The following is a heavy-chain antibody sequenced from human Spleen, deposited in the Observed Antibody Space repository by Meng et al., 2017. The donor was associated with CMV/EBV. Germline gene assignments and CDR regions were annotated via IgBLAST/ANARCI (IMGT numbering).Heavy chain of an antibody. Sequence: ASVKVSCKASGYSFTNYGISWVRQAPGQGLEWMGWISAYHGNTHYAQKYQGRVTMTTDTSTSTAYMELRSLRSDDTAVYYCARDAKLLTTIHHYYGMDVWGQGTTVTVSS. D-gene: IGHD2-15*01. CDR1: GYSFTNYG. CDR2: ISAYHGNT. V-gene: IGHV1-18*01. CDR3: ARDAKLLTTIHHYYGMDV. J-gene: IGHJ6*02.